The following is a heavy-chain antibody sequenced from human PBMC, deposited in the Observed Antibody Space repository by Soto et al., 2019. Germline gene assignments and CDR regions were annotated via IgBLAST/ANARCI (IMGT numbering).Heavy chain of an antibody. CDR1: GYSFTSYW. CDR3: ARQGSGWPVDY. J-gene: IGHJ4*02. CDR2: IDPSDSYT. Sequence: GESLKVSWKGSGYSFTSYWISWVRQMPGKGLEWMGRIDPSDSYTNYSPSFQGHVTISADKSISTAYLQWSSLKASDTAIYYCARQGSGWPVDYWGQGTLVTVSS. V-gene: IGHV5-10-1*01. D-gene: IGHD6-19*01.